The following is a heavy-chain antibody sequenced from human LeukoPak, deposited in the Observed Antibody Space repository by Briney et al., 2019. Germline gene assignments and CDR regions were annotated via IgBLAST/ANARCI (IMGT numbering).Heavy chain of an antibody. CDR3: ASQYTFDDFWSPNFDY. CDR2: IYYSGST. Sequence: SETLSLTCTVSGGSISSSSYYWSWIRQHPGKGLEWIGYIYYSGSTYYNPSLKSRVTISVDTSKNQFSLKLSSVTAADTAVYYCASQYTFDDFWSPNFDYWGQGTLVTVSS. V-gene: IGHV4-31*03. J-gene: IGHJ4*02. CDR1: GGSISSSSYY. D-gene: IGHD3/OR15-3a*01.